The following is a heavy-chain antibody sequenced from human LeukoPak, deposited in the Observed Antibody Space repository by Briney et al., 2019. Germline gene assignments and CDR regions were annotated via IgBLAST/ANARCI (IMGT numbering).Heavy chain of an antibody. CDR2: IYSSGYT. CDR3: ARGGRTWFDP. J-gene: IGHJ5*02. CDR1: GGSFSDYY. V-gene: IGHV4-59*01. Sequence: SETLSLTCAVYGGSFSDYYWSWIRQSPGRGLEWIGYIYSSGYTYYNLSLKNRVTISLDTSKKHFSLKLSSVTAADTAVYYCARGGRTWFDPWGQGTLVTVSS.